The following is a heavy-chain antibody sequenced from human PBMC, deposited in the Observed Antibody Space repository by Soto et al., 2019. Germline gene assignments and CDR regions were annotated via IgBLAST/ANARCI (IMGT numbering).Heavy chain of an antibody. D-gene: IGHD1-1*01. CDR1: GGSISCGGYY. V-gene: IGHV4-30-4*01. CDR2: IYYSGST. J-gene: IGHJ5*02. CDR3: ARVCCLIPNEFAP. Sequence: SSETLSLTCTVSGGSISCGGYYWSWIRQPPGKGLEWIGYIYYSGSTYYNPSLKSRVTISVDTSKNQFSLKLTSVTAADTAVYYCARVCCLIPNEFAPWGQGTLVTVSS.